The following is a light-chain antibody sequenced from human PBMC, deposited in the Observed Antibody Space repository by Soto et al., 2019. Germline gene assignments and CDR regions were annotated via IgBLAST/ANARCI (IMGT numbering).Light chain of an antibody. V-gene: IGLV2-14*01. Sequence: QSVLTQPAFVSGSSGQSITISCTGTISDVGGYNYVSWYQQHPGKAPKLMIYDVSNRPSGVSNRFSGSKSGNTASLTISGLQAEDEADYYCSSYTSSSTPVFGTGT. J-gene: IGLJ1*01. CDR2: DVS. CDR3: SSYTSSSTPV. CDR1: ISDVGGYNY.